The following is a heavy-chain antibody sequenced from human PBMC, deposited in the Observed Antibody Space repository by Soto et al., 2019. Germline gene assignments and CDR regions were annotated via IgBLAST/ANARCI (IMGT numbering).Heavy chain of an antibody. Sequence: QVTLKESGPVLVKPTETLTLTCTVSGFSLSNARMGVSWIRQPPWKALEWLAHIFSNDEKSYSTSLKSSIPISTDTSKSQVVLTMTNMDPVDTATYYCARMGSLKLYGEDAFDIWGQGTMVTVSS. J-gene: IGHJ3*02. CDR2: IFSNDEK. D-gene: IGHD4-17*01. CDR1: GFSLSNARMG. V-gene: IGHV2-26*01. CDR3: ARMGSLKLYGEDAFDI.